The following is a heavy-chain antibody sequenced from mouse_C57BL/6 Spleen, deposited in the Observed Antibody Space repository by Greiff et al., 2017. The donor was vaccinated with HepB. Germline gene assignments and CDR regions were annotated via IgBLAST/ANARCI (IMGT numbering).Heavy chain of an antibody. CDR3: ARAGGFTTVVATGNYFDY. D-gene: IGHD1-1*01. Sequence: VQLQQSGPELVKPGASVKISCKASGYSFTDYNMNWVKQSNGKSLEWIGVINPNYGTTSYNQKFKGKATLTVDQSSSTAYMQLNSLTSEDSAVYYCARAGGFTTVVATGNYFDYWGQGTTLTVSS. V-gene: IGHV1-39*01. CDR1: GYSFTDYN. J-gene: IGHJ2*01. CDR2: INPNYGTT.